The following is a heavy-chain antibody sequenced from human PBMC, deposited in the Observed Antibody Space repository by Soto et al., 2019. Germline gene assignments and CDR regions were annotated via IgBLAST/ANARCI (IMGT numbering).Heavy chain of an antibody. V-gene: IGHV1-2*02. CDR3: ARNMDYYYGRGSGNGHGV. Sequence: QVQLVQSGAEVKEPGDSVRVSCEASGYTFTAYYIHWVRQAPGQGLEWMGWINPKVGDTTYAQDFQGRVPMTRDMSISTVYMELSRLTSDDTAIYYCARNMDYYYGRGSGNGHGVWGQGTTVTVFS. CDR2: INPKVGDT. D-gene: IGHD3-10*02. J-gene: IGHJ6*02. CDR1: GYTFTAYY.